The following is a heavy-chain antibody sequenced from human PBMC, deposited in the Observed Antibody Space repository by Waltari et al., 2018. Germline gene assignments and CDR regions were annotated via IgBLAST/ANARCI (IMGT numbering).Heavy chain of an antibody. D-gene: IGHD4-17*01. J-gene: IGHJ5*02. V-gene: IGHV4-34*01. CDR3: ARGQGDVTTGGDWFDP. CDR2: INHSGST. CDR1: GGSFSGYY. Sequence: QVQLQQWGAGLLKPSETLSLTCAVYGGSFSGYYWSWIRQPPGKGLEWIGEINHSGSTNYNPSLKSRVTISVDTSKNQFSLKLSSVTAADTAVYYCARGQGDVTTGGDWFDPWGQGTLVTVSS.